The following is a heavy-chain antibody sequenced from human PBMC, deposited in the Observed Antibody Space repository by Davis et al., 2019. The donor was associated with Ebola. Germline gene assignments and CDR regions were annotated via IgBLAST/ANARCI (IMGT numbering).Heavy chain of an antibody. J-gene: IGHJ5*02. V-gene: IGHV4-30-2*02. D-gene: IGHD1-14*01. CDR2: IYHTGST. CDR1: GGSISSGAHS. CDR3: ARNSITKFNWLDP. Sequence: MPSETLSLTCTVSGGSISSGAHSWGWIRQPPGKGLEWTGYIYHTGSTYYNPSLKSRVTMSVDTSKNQFSLKMRSVTAADTAVYYCARNSITKFNWLDPRGQGTLVTVSS.